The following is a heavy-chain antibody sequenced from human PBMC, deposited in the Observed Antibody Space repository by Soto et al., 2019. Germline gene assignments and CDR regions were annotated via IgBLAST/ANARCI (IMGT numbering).Heavy chain of an antibody. J-gene: IGHJ5*02. Sequence: SETLSLTCTVSGGSISSSSYYWGWIRQPPGKGLEWIGSIYYSGSTYYNPSLKSRVTISVDTSKNQFSLKLSSVTAADTAVYYCASRYSSSWYVWFDPWGQGTLVTVSS. CDR3: ASRYSSSWYVWFDP. CDR1: GGSISSSSYY. CDR2: IYYSGST. D-gene: IGHD6-13*01. V-gene: IGHV4-39*01.